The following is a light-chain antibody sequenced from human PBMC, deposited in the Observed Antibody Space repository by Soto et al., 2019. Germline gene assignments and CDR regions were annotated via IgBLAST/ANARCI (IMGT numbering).Light chain of an antibody. J-gene: IGLJ1*01. Sequence: QSVLTQPASVSGSPGQSITISCTGTSSDVGSYNYVSWYQQYPGKAPKLMIYEVSNRPSGVSNRFSGSKSGNTASLTISGLQAEDEADYYCSSYTSSSTPVFGTGTKVTVL. CDR2: EVS. CDR1: SSDVGSYNY. V-gene: IGLV2-14*01. CDR3: SSYTSSSTPV.